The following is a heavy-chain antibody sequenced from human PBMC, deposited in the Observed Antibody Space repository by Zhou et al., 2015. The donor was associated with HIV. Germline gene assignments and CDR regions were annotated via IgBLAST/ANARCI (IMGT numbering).Heavy chain of an antibody. CDR1: GGTFSSYT. V-gene: IGHV1-69*02. J-gene: IGHJ5*02. CDR2: IIPILGIA. D-gene: IGHD3-10*01. CDR3: ARGHLDYHSGGNWFDP. Sequence: QVQLVQSGAEVKKPGSSVKVSCKASGGTFSSYTISWVRQAPGQGLEWMGRIIPILGIANYAQKFQGRVTITADKSTSTAYMELSSLRSEDTAVYYCARGHLDYHSGGNWFDPWGQGTLVTVSS.